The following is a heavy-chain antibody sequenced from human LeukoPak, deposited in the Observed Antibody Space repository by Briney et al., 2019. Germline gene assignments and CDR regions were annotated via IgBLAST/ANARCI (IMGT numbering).Heavy chain of an antibody. CDR2: IKNKAFDGST. CDR1: GFDFGDFA. Sequence: PGGSLTLSCTASGFDFGDFAMIWFRQAPGMGLEGGSLIKNKAFDGSTNYPACVKGRFTISREESKNIANLQMNSLKAEYTAVYYCTKYLRGGGSFEGTFDHWGQGTLVTVSS. J-gene: IGHJ4*02. V-gene: IGHV3-49*03. D-gene: IGHD1-26*01. CDR3: TKYLRGGGSFEGTFDH.